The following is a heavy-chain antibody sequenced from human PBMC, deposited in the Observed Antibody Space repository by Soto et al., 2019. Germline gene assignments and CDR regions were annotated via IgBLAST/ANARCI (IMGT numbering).Heavy chain of an antibody. CDR1: GGSIINYF. D-gene: IGHD3-3*01. CDR2: IYYSGST. V-gene: IGHV4-59*01. CDR3: ARALPDITIFGVVKAFDY. Sequence: PSEILSLTCTVSGGSIINYFWSWIRQPPGKGLEWIGYIYYSGSTNYNPSLKSRVTISVDTSKNQFSLKLSSVTAADTAVYYCARALPDITIFGVVKAFDYWGQGTLVTVSS. J-gene: IGHJ4*02.